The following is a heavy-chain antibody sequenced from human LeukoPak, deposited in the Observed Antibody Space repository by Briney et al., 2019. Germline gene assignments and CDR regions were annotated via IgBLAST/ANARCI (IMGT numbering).Heavy chain of an antibody. J-gene: IGHJ4*02. Sequence: GGSLRHSCAASGFTFSSYGMHWVRQAPGKGLESVALIRYDGSDKSYTDSVKGRFTISRDNSKNTLYLQMYSLRPEDTAVYYCAKGKCSCTSWYLSCYFDYWGQGTLVAVS. CDR2: IRYDGSDK. V-gene: IGHV3-30*02. D-gene: IGHD2-2*01. CDR3: AKGKCSCTSWYLSCYFDY. CDR1: GFTFSSYG.